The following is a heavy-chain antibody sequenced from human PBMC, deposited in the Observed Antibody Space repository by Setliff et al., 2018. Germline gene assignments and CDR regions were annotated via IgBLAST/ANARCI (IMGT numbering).Heavy chain of an antibody. D-gene: IGHD6-13*01. CDR1: GFTFSNYW. Sequence: GGSLRLSCAASGFTFSNYWMYWVRQVPGKGLVWVSRIDGLGTITHYADSVKGRFTISRDNDKKTLYLQMNSLRVEDTAVYYCAKRRSSSWFGGMDYWGQGTLVTVSS. CDR3: AKRRSSSWFGGMDY. J-gene: IGHJ4*02. V-gene: IGHV3-74*01. CDR2: IDGLGTIT.